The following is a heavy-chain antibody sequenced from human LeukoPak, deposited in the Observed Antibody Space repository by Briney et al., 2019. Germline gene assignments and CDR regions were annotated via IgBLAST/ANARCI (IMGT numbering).Heavy chain of an antibody. V-gene: IGHV3-7*01. D-gene: IGHD3-16*01. Sequence: GGSLRLSCAASGFTFSDSWMSWVRQAPGKGLEWVANMNQDGSAKGYVDSVKGRFTITRDNARNSLYLQMSSLRPEDTAVYYCATYTHWVAGDVWGQGTTVTVTS. CDR1: GFTFSDSW. J-gene: IGHJ6*02. CDR2: MNQDGSAK. CDR3: ATYTHWVAGDV.